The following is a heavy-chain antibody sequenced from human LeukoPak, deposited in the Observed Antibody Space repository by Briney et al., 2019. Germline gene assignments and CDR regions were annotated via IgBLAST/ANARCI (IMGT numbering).Heavy chain of an antibody. Sequence: ASVKVSCKASGYTFTSYGISWVRQAPGQGLEWMGWVSTYNGNTNYAHNLQGRVTMTTDTSTSTAYMELRSLRSDDTAVYYCARDYSSGWPNFDYWGQGTLVTVSS. CDR2: VSTYNGNT. D-gene: IGHD6-19*01. CDR1: GYTFTSYG. CDR3: ARDYSSGWPNFDY. J-gene: IGHJ4*02. V-gene: IGHV1-18*01.